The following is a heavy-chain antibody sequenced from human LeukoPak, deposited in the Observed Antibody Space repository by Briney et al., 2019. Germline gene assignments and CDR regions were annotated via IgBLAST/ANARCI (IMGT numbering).Heavy chain of an antibody. V-gene: IGHV3-30*03. Sequence: GGSLRLSCAASGFTFSSYGMHWVRQAPGKGLEWVAVISYDGSNKYYADSVKGRFTISRDDSKNTLYLQMNSLRAEDTAVYYCARDGGYSGYPFDYWGQGTLVTVSS. D-gene: IGHD5-12*01. CDR2: ISYDGSNK. CDR1: GFTFSSYG. CDR3: ARDGGYSGYPFDY. J-gene: IGHJ4*02.